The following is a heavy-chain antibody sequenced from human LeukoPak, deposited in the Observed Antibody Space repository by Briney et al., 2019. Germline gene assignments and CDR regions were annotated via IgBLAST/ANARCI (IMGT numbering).Heavy chain of an antibody. Sequence: GGSLRLSCAASGFTFDGHWMGWVRQAPGKGLEWVANIKQDGSEKYYVDSVKGRFTISRDNAKNSLYLQMNSLRAEDTAVYYCARERGYGDYVDYWGQGTLVTVSS. CDR2: IKQDGSEK. D-gene: IGHD4-17*01. CDR1: GFTFDGHW. V-gene: IGHV3-7*01. J-gene: IGHJ4*02. CDR3: ARERGYGDYVDY.